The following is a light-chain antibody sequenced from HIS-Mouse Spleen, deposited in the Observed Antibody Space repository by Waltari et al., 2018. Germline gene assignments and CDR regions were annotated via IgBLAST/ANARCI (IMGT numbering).Light chain of an antibody. Sequence: QSALTQPASVSGSPGQSITISCTGTSSDVGGYNYVSCYQQHPGKAPKLMIYDVSNRPSGVSNRFSGSKSGNTASLTISGLQAEDEADYYCSSYTSSSTLDVVFGGGTKLTVL. CDR2: DVS. CDR1: SSDVGGYNY. V-gene: IGLV2-14*03. CDR3: SSYTSSSTLDVV. J-gene: IGLJ2*01.